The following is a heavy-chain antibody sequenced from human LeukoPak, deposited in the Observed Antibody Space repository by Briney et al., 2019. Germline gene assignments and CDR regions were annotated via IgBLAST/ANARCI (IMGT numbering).Heavy chain of an antibody. D-gene: IGHD6-19*01. Sequence: NPSETLSLTCAVYGGSFSGYYWSWIRQPPGKGLEWIGEINHSGSTNYNPSLKSRVTISVDTSKNQFSLKLSSVTAADTAVYYCARSLSGGKYSGWHHLYYGMDVWGQGTTVTVSS. CDR2: INHSGST. CDR1: GGSFSGYY. CDR3: ARSLSGGKYSGWHHLYYGMDV. J-gene: IGHJ6*02. V-gene: IGHV4-34*01.